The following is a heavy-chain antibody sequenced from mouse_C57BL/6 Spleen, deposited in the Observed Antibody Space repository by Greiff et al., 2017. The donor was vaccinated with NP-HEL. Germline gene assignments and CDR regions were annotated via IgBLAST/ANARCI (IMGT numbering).Heavy chain of an antibody. V-gene: IGHV1-72*01. CDR1: GYTFTSYW. D-gene: IGHD2-4*01. J-gene: IGHJ2*01. CDR2: IDPNSGGT. Sequence: QVQLQQPGAELVKPGASVKLSCKASGYTFTSYWMHWVKQRPGRGLEWIGRIDPNSGGTKYNEKFKSKATLTVDKPSSTAYMQLSSLTSEDAAVYYCATYYDYLYFDYWGQGTTLTVSS. CDR3: ATYYDYLYFDY.